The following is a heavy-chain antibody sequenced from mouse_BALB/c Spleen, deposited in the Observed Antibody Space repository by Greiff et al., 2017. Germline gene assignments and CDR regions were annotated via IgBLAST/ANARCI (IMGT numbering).Heavy chain of an antibody. D-gene: IGHD2-10*01. CDR3: ARAYYGNFYAMDY. CDR1: GDSITSGY. J-gene: IGHJ4*01. CDR2: ISYSGST. Sequence: EVKLVESGPSLVKPSQTLSLTCSVTGDSITSGYWNWIRKFPGNKLEYMGYISYSGSTYYNPSLKSRISITRDTSKNQYYLQLNSVTTEDTATYYCARAYYGNFYAMDYWGQGTSVTVSS. V-gene: IGHV3-8*02.